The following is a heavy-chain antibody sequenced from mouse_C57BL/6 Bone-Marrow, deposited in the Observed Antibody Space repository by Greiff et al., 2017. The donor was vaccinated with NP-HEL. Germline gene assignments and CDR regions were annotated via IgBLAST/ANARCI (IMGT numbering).Heavy chain of an antibody. CDR1: GYAFTNYL. CDR3: ARGDWYAMDY. V-gene: IGHV1-54*01. J-gene: IGHJ4*01. Sequence: VQRVESGAELVRPGNSVTVSCKASGYAFTNYLLEWVKQRPGPGLEWIGVINPGRGGTNYNEKFKGKATLTADKSSSTAYMQLSSLTSEDAAVYFCARGDWYAMDYWGQGTSVTVSS. CDR2: INPGRGGT. D-gene: IGHD3-3*01.